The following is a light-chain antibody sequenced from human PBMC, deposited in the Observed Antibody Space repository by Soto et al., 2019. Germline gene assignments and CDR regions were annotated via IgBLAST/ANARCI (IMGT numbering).Light chain of an antibody. V-gene: IGKV1-5*01. CDR3: QHHNSYSQT. J-gene: IGKJ1*01. CDR2: GAS. CDR1: QSIRYY. Sequence: DIQLTQSPPTLSASVGDRVTITCRASQSIRYYLAWYQQLPGKVPKLLIYGASSLQSGVPSRFSGSGFGTEFSLTISSLQPDDFATYFCQHHNSYSQTFGQGTKV.